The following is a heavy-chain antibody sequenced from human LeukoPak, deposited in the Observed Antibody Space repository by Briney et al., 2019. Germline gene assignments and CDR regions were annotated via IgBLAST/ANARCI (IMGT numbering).Heavy chain of an antibody. D-gene: IGHD5-12*01. CDR3: ARSGGYDSPVDY. CDR2: IYHSGST. Sequence: SETLSLTCTVSGYSISSGYYWGWIRQPPGKGLEWIGSIYHSGSTYYNPSLKSRVTISVDTSKNQFSLKLSSVAAADTAVYYCARSGGYDSPVDYWGQGTLVTVSS. V-gene: IGHV4-38-2*02. J-gene: IGHJ4*02. CDR1: GYSISSGYY.